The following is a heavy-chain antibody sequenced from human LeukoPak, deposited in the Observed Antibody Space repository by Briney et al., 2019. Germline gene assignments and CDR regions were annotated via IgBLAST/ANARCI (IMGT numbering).Heavy chain of an antibody. CDR1: GYSFTSYW. Sequence: GESLKISCKGSGYSFTSYWIGWVRQRPGKGLDWMGIIFPGDSNTKYSPSFQSQVTISADKSISTAYLQWSSLKASDTAMYYCARQRSGYSGYDRDYWGQGTLVTVSS. J-gene: IGHJ4*02. CDR3: ARQRSGYSGYDRDY. CDR2: IFPGDSNT. V-gene: IGHV5-51*01. D-gene: IGHD5-12*01.